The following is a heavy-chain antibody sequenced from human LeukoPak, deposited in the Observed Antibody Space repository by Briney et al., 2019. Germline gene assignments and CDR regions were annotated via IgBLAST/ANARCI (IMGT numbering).Heavy chain of an antibody. J-gene: IGHJ4*02. CDR3: ARHASYHGNFDY. V-gene: IGHV4-30-2*01. CDR2: IYHSGST. D-gene: IGHD1-26*01. Sequence: LSLTCTVSGGSISSGGYYWSWIRQPPGKGLEWIGYIYHSGSTYYSPSLTSRVTISVDRSKNQFSLKLSSVTAADTAVYYCARHASYHGNFDYWGQGTLVTVSS. CDR1: GGSISSGGYY.